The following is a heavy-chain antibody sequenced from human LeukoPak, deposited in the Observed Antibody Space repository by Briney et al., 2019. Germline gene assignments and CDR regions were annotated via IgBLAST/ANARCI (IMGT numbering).Heavy chain of an antibody. Sequence: KTSETLSLTCAVYGGSFSGYYWSWIRQPPGKGLEWIGEINHSGSTNYNPSLKSRVTISVDTSKNQFSLKLSSVTAADTAVYYCARGGVDTAMFLYYMGVWGKGTTVTVSS. D-gene: IGHD5-18*01. CDR1: GGSFSGYY. J-gene: IGHJ6*03. CDR3: ARGGVDTAMFLYYMGV. V-gene: IGHV4-34*01. CDR2: INHSGST.